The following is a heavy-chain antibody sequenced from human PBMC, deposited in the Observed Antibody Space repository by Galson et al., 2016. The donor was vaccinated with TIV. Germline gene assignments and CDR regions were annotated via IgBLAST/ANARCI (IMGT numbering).Heavy chain of an antibody. V-gene: IGHV1-8*02. Sequence: SVKVSCKASGYTFTSYDINWVRQATGQGLEWMGWINPDSGNTGYVQKFQGRVTMTRNISASTVYMELSSLRSEDTAVYYCARSWSVVAPNWVDPWGQGTPVTVSS. CDR3: ARSWSVVAPNWVDP. D-gene: IGHD2-2*01. J-gene: IGHJ5*02. CDR2: INPDSGNT. CDR1: GYTFTSYD.